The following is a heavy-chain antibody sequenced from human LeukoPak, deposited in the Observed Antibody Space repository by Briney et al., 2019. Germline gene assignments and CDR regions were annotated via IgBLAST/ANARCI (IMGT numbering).Heavy chain of an antibody. CDR2: IYESSHA. CDR3: ARINYYGLGTYYASIDYGLDV. V-gene: IGHV4-30-2*01. D-gene: IGHD3-10*01. CDR1: GDSISSGGYF. Sequence: SETLSLTCAVSGDSISSGGYFWSWIRQPPGKGLEWIGYIYESSHALYNPSLKSRVSISGDKSKNQFSLRVNSVTAADTAVYYCARINYYGLGTYYASIDYGLDVWGPGTTVIVSS. J-gene: IGHJ6*02.